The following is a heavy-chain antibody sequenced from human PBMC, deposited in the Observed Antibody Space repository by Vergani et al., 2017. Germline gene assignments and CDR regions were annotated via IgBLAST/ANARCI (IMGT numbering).Heavy chain of an antibody. CDR3: AXGDSSSSEGAYFDY. CDR1: GFTFSNYA. V-gene: IGHV3-23*01. Sequence: EVQLLESGGGLVQPGGSLRLSCAGSGFTFSNYAMSWVRQGPGKGLEWVSGISGTGDRTNYVDSVKGRFIISRDNAKSSLSLQMNSLRAEDTAVYYCAXGDSSSSEGAYFDYWGQGTLVTVSS. J-gene: IGHJ4*02. D-gene: IGHD6-6*01. CDR2: ISGTGDRT.